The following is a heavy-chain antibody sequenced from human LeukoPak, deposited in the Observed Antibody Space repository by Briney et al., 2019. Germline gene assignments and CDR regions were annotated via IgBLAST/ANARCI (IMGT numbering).Heavy chain of an antibody. V-gene: IGHV3-21*01. CDR1: GFTLSSYS. Sequence: GGSLRLSCAASGFTLSSYSMNWVRQAPGKGLEWVSSISTSSSYIYYADSVKGRFTISRDNAKNSLYLQMNSLRAEDTAVYYCARDGDIVVVVAAENYFDYWGQGTLVTVSS. CDR3: ARDGDIVVVVAAENYFDY. CDR2: ISTSSSYI. J-gene: IGHJ4*02. D-gene: IGHD2-15*01.